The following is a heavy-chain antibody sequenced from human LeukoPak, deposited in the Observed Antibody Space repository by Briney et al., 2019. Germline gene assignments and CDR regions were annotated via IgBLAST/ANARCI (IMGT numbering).Heavy chain of an antibody. D-gene: IGHD2-15*01. J-gene: IGHJ4*02. V-gene: IGHV3-48*04. Sequence: GGSLRLSCAASGFTFSSYSMNWVRQAPGKGLEWVSYISSSSSTIYYADSVKGRFTISRDNAKNSLYLQMNSLRAEDTAVYYCARTYDIVVVVAATPPEDWGQGTLVTVSS. CDR3: ARTYDIVVVVAATPPED. CDR1: GFTFSSYS. CDR2: ISSSSSTI.